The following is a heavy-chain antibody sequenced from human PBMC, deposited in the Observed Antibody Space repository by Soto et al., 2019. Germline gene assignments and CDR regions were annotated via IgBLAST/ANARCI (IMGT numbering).Heavy chain of an antibody. V-gene: IGHV2-5*02. CDR3: AHSVVAGLGYYFDY. CDR1: GFSLSTTRVG. J-gene: IGHJ4*02. CDR2: IYWDDDK. Sequence: QITLKESGPTLVKPTQTLTLTCTFSGFSLSTTRVGVGWIRQPPGQALEWLALIYWDDDKRYSPSLKSRLTITKDTSKNQVVLTMTNMDPVDTATYYCAHSVVAGLGYYFDYWGQGTLVTVSS. D-gene: IGHD6-19*01.